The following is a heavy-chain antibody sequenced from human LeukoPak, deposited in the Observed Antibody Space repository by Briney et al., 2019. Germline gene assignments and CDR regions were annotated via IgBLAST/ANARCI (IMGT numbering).Heavy chain of an antibody. Sequence: GGSLRLSCAASGFTFSAYWMTWVRQAPGKGLAWVANIIEGGDLKYYVDSVKGRFTISRDNSKNTLYLQMNSLRAEDTAVYYCTKEGLPSGSSWSAWFDPWGQGTLVTVSS. D-gene: IGHD3-10*01. J-gene: IGHJ5*02. V-gene: IGHV3-7*01. CDR2: IIEGGDLK. CDR1: GFTFSAYW. CDR3: TKEGLPSGSSWSAWFDP.